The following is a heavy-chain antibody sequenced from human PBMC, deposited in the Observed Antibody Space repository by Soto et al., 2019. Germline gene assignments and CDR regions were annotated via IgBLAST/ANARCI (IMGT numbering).Heavy chain of an antibody. D-gene: IGHD3-3*01. Sequence: PGGSLRLSCAASGFTFSSYGMHWVRQAPGKGLEWVAVISYDGSNKYYADSVKGRFTISRDNSKNTLYLQMNSLRAEDTAVYYCAKTFWSGPIDYWGQGTLVTVSS. V-gene: IGHV3-30*18. J-gene: IGHJ4*02. CDR1: GFTFSSYG. CDR2: ISYDGSNK. CDR3: AKTFWSGPIDY.